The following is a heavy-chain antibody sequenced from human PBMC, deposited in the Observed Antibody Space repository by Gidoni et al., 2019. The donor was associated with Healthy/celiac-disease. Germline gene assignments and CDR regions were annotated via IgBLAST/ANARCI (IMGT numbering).Heavy chain of an antibody. CDR2: IYYSGST. J-gene: IGHJ6*03. D-gene: IGHD3-3*01. CDR3: ARSYDFWSSYYMDV. V-gene: IGHV4-59*01. CDR1: GGSIRSYY. Sequence: QVQLQESGPGLVKPSATLSLTCTVSGGSIRSYYWHWIRQPPGQGLEGIGYIYYSGSTNYNPSLKSRVTISVDTSKNQFSLKLSSVTAADTAVYYCARSYDFWSSYYMDVWGKGTTVTVSS.